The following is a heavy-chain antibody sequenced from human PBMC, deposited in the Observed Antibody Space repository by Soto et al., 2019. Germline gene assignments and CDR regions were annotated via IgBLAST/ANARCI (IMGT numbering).Heavy chain of an antibody. V-gene: IGHV3-33*01. Sequence: PXGSLRLSFEASGFIFSSYGMHWVRQAPGKGLEWVAVIWYDGSYKNYVDSVKGRFTITRDNSKNTLYLQMNSLRAEDTAVYYCASSISWGQGTLVTVSS. CDR2: IWYDGSYK. CDR3: ASSIS. J-gene: IGHJ4*02. CDR1: GFIFSSYG.